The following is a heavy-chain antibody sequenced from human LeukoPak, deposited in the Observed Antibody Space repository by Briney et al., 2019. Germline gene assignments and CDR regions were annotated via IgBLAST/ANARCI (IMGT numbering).Heavy chain of an antibody. CDR3: AKDLDSSGYYLTFDY. J-gene: IGHJ4*02. V-gene: IGHV3-23*01. Sequence: GGSLRLSYAPSGFTFTSYAMSWVRQAPGKGLEWVSASSGSGDITYYADFVKGRFTNSRDNSKNTLYLQMNSLRAEDTAVYYCAKDLDSSGYYLTFDYWGQGTLVTVSS. CDR1: GFTFTSYA. D-gene: IGHD3-22*01. CDR2: SSGSGDIT.